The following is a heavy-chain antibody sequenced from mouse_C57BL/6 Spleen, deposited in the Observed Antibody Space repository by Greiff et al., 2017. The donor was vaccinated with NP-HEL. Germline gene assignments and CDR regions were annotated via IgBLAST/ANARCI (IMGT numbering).Heavy chain of an antibody. CDR2: IDPSDSYT. J-gene: IGHJ1*03. Sequence: VQLQQPGAELVKPGASVKLSCKASGYTFTSYWMQWVKQRPGQGLEWIGEIDPSDSYTNYNQKFKGKATLTVDTSSSPAYMQLSSLTSEDSAVYYCAHYYGSSYWYFDVWGTGTTVTVSS. D-gene: IGHD1-1*01. V-gene: IGHV1-50*01. CDR3: AHYYGSSYWYFDV. CDR1: GYTFTSYW.